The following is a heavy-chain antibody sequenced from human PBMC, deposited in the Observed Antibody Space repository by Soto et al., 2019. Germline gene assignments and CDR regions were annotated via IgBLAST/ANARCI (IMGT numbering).Heavy chain of an antibody. CDR2: ISSSGSTI. CDR1: GFTFSDYY. J-gene: IGHJ5*02. V-gene: IGHV3-11*01. CDR3: AGYPSIAAGVGRSPWFDP. D-gene: IGHD6-25*01. Sequence: GGSLRLSCAASGFTFSDYYMSWIRQAPGKGLEWVSYISSSGSTIYYADSVKGRFTISRDNAKNSLYLQMNSLRAEDPAAYYCAGYPSIAAGVGRSPWFDPWGQGTLVTVSS.